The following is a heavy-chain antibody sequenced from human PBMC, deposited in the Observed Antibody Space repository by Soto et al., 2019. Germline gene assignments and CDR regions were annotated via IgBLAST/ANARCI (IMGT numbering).Heavy chain of an antibody. V-gene: IGHV3-7*01. CDR2: IRQDGSER. Sequence: GGSLRLSCSASGFTFGSYAFHWVRQAPVKGLEWVANIRQDGSERYYVDSVKGRFTISRDNAKNSLYLQMNSLRAEDTAVYYCVRDPKYSGSSGDSWGQGTLVTVSS. D-gene: IGHD6-6*01. CDR3: VRDPKYSGSSGDS. J-gene: IGHJ4*02. CDR1: GFTFGSYA.